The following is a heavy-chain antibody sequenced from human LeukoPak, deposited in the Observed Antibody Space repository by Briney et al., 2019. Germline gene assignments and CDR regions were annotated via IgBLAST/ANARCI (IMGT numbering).Heavy chain of an antibody. J-gene: IGHJ5*01. CDR2: IGTVGDT. CDR3: VRGGEIGFDS. CDR1: GFTFSRYD. Sequence: GGSLRLSCAASGFTFSRYDMHWVRQATGKGLEWISSIGTVGDTYYIGSVKGRFTISRENAMNCLYLQMNSLRAGDTAVYYCVRGGEIGFDSWGQGTLVTVSS. V-gene: IGHV3-13*04. D-gene: IGHD3-16*01.